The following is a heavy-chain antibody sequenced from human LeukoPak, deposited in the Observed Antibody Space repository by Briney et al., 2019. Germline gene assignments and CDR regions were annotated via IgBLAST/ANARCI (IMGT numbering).Heavy chain of an antibody. J-gene: IGHJ5*02. V-gene: IGHV4-59*01. Sequence: SETLSLTCTVSGGSISSYYWSWIRQPPGKGLEWIGYIYYSGSTNYNPSLKSRVTISVDTSKNPFSLKLSSVTAADTAVYYCASAVDRELNWFDPWGQGTLVTVSS. D-gene: IGHD1-26*01. CDR1: GGSISSYY. CDR3: ASAVDRELNWFDP. CDR2: IYYSGST.